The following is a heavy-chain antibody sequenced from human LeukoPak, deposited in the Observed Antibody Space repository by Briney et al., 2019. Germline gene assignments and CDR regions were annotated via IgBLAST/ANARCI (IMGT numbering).Heavy chain of an antibody. Sequence: SETLSLTCTVSGGSISTSNYYWGWIRQPPGKGLEWIGNIFYSGSTYYSPSLRSRVTISLDTSRNQFSLKLNSVTAADTAVYYCARGGIGYSYGAFDIWGQGTMVTVSS. D-gene: IGHD5-18*01. CDR2: IFYSGST. J-gene: IGHJ3*02. V-gene: IGHV4-39*07. CDR1: GGSISTSNYY. CDR3: ARGGIGYSYGAFDI.